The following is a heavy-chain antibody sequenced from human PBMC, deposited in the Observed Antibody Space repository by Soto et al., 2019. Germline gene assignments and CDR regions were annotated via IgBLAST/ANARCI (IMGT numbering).Heavy chain of an antibody. CDR2: IIPRFGTA. V-gene: IGHV1-69*01. CDR1: GGTFSSYA. CDR3: AKVKYDSSGYYRNFDY. D-gene: IGHD3-22*01. Sequence: QVQLVQSGADVKKPGSSVKVSCKASGGTFSSYAISWVRQAPGQGLEWVGGIIPRFGTANYAQKFQGRVTITADESTSTAYMVLSSLRSEDTAMYYCAKVKYDSSGYYRNFDYWGQGTLVTVSS. J-gene: IGHJ4*02.